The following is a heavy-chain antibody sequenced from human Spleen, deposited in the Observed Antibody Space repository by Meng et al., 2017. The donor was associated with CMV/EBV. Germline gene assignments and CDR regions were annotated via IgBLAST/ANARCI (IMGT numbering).Heavy chain of an antibody. V-gene: IGHV4-61*01. CDR1: DCVRSGCRF. Sequence: DCVRSGCRFLTWLRPPPGKGLEWVGYVSYPWDPNSHPSLQSRVTLSVDTSRNQFSLRLNSMIAADTAVYYCAGSSGGTMTSYNYFDPWGQGALVTVSS. D-gene: IGHD1-14*01. CDR3: AGSSGGTMTSYNYFDP. CDR2: VSYPWDP. J-gene: IGHJ5*02.